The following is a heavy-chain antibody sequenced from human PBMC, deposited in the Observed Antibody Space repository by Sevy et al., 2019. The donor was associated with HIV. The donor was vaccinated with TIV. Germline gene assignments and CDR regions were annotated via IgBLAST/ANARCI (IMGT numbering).Heavy chain of an antibody. CDR2: ISSSSSYI. J-gene: IGHJ6*02. Sequence: GGSLRLSCAASGFTFSSYSMNWVRQAPGKGLEWVSSISSSSSYIYYADSVKGRFTISRDNAKNSLYLQMNSLRAEDTAVYYCASYCSSTSCQGGYYYYYGIDVWGQGTTVTVSS. D-gene: IGHD2-2*01. CDR3: ASYCSSTSCQGGYYYYYGIDV. V-gene: IGHV3-21*01. CDR1: GFTFSSYS.